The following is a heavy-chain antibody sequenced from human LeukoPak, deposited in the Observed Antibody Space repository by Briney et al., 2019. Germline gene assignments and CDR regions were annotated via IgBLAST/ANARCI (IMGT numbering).Heavy chain of an antibody. CDR2: ISAYNGNT. D-gene: IGHD6-13*01. Sequence: ASGKVSCKASGYTFTSYGISWVRQAPGQGLEWMGWISAYNGNTNYAQKLQGRVTMTTDTSTSTAYMELRSLRSDDTAVYYCARDSGSSWYENFDYWGQGTLVTVSS. CDR3: ARDSGSSWYENFDY. J-gene: IGHJ4*02. CDR1: GYTFTSYG. V-gene: IGHV1-18*04.